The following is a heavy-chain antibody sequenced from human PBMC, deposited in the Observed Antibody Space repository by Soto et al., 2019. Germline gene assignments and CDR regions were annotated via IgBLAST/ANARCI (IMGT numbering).Heavy chain of an antibody. D-gene: IGHD3-10*01. CDR3: ARDRGINWFDP. CDR1: GGSISSYY. J-gene: IGHJ5*02. Sequence: SETLSLTCTVSGGSISSYYWSWIRQPPWKGLEWIGYIYYSGSTNYNPSLKNRVTVSVDTSENQFSLKLSSVTAADTAVYYCARDRGINWFDPWGQGTLVTVSS. CDR2: IYYSGST. V-gene: IGHV4-59*01.